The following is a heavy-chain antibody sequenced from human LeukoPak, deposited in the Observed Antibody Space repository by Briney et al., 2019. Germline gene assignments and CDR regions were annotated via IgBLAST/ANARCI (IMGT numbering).Heavy chain of an antibody. V-gene: IGHV3-15*01. CDR3: TTGPIHCSSTSCSY. CDR2: IKSKTDGGTT. J-gene: IGHJ4*02. Sequence: GGSLRLSCAASGFTFSNAWMSWVRQAPGKGLEWVGRIKSKTDGGTTDYAAPVKGRFTISRDDSKNTLNLQMNSLKTEDTAVYYCTTGPIHCSSTSCSYWGQGTLVTVSS. CDR1: GFTFSNAW. D-gene: IGHD2-2*01.